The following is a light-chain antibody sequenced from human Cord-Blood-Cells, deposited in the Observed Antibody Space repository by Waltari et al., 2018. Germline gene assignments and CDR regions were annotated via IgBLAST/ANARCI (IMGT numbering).Light chain of an antibody. CDR2: AAS. CDR3: QQYDNLLPYT. Sequence: DIQMTQSPSSLSASVGDRVTITCRASQSISSYLNWYQQKPGKAPKLLIYAASSLQSGVPSRFSGSGSGTDFTFTISSLQPEDIATYYCQQYDNLLPYTFGQGTKLEIK. J-gene: IGKJ2*01. V-gene: IGKV1-33*01. CDR1: QSISSY.